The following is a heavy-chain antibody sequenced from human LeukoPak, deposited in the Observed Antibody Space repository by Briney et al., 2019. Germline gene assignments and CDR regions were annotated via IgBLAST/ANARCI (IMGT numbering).Heavy chain of an antibody. D-gene: IGHD2-2*01. CDR2: INPNSGGT. CDR3: ARGCSSTSYYYYGMDV. CDR1: GYTFTGYY. J-gene: IGHJ6*02. Sequence: ASVKVSCKASGYTFTGYYMHWVRQAPGQGLEWMGWINPNSGGTNYAQKFQGRVTMTRDTSISTAYMELSRLRSDDTAVYYCARGCSSTSYYYYGMDVWGQGTTVTVSS. V-gene: IGHV1-2*02.